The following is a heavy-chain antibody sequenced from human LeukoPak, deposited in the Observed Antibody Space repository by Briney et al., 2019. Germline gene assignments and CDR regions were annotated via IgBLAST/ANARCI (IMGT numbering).Heavy chain of an antibody. CDR2: IDPSDSYT. Sequence: GESLKISCKGSGYIFPSYWITWVRQMPGKGLEWMATIDPSDSYTNYSPSFQGHVTISADKSISTAYLQWSSLMASDTAMYYCARTYYDILTGYSLSDYWGQGTLVTVSS. J-gene: IGHJ4*02. V-gene: IGHV5-10-1*01. CDR3: ARTYYDILTGYSLSDY. D-gene: IGHD3-9*01. CDR1: GYIFPSYW.